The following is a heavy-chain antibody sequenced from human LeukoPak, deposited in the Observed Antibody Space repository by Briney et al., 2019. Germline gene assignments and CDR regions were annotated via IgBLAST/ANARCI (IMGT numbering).Heavy chain of an antibody. Sequence: SETLSLTCAVFGGSISGYYWSWIRQPPGKGLEWIGKINHSGSTNYNPSLKSRVTISVDTSKNQFSLKLSSVTAADTAVYYCARGIYSGYDRSFDYWGQGTLVTVSS. J-gene: IGHJ4*02. CDR1: GGSISGYY. V-gene: IGHV4-34*01. D-gene: IGHD5-12*01. CDR2: INHSGST. CDR3: ARGIYSGYDRSFDY.